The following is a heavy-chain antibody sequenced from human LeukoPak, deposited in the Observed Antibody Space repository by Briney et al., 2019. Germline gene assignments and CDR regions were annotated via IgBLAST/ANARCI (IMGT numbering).Heavy chain of an antibody. Sequence: PSETLSLTCTVSGGSISSYYWSWIRQPPGKGLEWIGYIYYSGSTKYKPSLKSRVTISVDTSKNQFSLKLSSVTAADTAVYYCARGRFLDAFDIWGQGTMVTVSS. CDR2: IYYSGST. CDR3: ARGRFLDAFDI. V-gene: IGHV4-59*01. CDR1: GGSISSYY. J-gene: IGHJ3*02. D-gene: IGHD3-3*01.